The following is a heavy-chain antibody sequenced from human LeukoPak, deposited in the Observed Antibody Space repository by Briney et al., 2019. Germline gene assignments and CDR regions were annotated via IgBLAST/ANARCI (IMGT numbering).Heavy chain of an antibody. CDR2: ISAYNGNT. CDR1: GYTFTSYG. Sequence: GASVKVSCKASGYTFTSYGISWVRQAPGQGLEWMGWISAYNGNTNYAQKLQGRVTMTTDTSTSTAYMELRSLRSDDTAVYYCARWSGIVVVRAAIYWFDTWGQGTLVTVSS. D-gene: IGHD2-2*01. J-gene: IGHJ5*02. V-gene: IGHV1-18*01. CDR3: ARWSGIVVVRAAIYWFDT.